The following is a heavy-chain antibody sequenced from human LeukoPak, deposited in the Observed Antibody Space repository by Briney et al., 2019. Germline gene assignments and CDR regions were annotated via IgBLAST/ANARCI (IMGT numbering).Heavy chain of an antibody. Sequence: SETLSLTCTVSGGSVSSGSYYWSWIRQPPGKGLEWIGYIYYSGSTNYNPSLKSRVTMSVDTSKNQFSLKLSSVTAADTAVYYCASSGTTQLFDYWGQGTLVTVPS. J-gene: IGHJ4*02. D-gene: IGHD1-1*01. V-gene: IGHV4-61*01. CDR1: GGSVSSGSYY. CDR2: IYYSGST. CDR3: ASSGTTQLFDY.